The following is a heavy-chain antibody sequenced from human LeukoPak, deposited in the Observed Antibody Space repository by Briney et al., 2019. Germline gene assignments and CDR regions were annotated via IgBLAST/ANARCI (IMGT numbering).Heavy chain of an antibody. D-gene: IGHD3-16*02. Sequence: GGSLRLSCAASGFTFSNAWMSWVRQAPGKGLEWVGRIKSKTDGGTTDYAAPVKGRFTISRDDSKNTLYLQMNSLKTEDTAVYYCTTETYYDYAWGSYRSIDYWGQGTLVTVSS. CDR3: TTETYYDYAWGSYRSIDY. J-gene: IGHJ4*02. V-gene: IGHV3-15*01. CDR2: IKSKTDGGTT. CDR1: GFTFSNAW.